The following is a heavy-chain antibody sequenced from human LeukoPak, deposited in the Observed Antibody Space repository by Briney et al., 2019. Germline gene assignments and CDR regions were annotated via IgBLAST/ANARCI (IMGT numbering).Heavy chain of an antibody. V-gene: IGHV1-2*02. CDR3: ARDMGYCSSTSCSTLFDY. J-gene: IGHJ4*02. Sequence: ASVKVSCKASGYTFTGYYMHWVRQAPRQGREWMGWINPNSGGTNYAQKFQGRVTMTRDTSISTAYMELSRLRSDDTAVYYCARDMGYCSSTSCSTLFDYWGQGALVTVSS. D-gene: IGHD2-2*01. CDR2: INPNSGGT. CDR1: GYTFTGYY.